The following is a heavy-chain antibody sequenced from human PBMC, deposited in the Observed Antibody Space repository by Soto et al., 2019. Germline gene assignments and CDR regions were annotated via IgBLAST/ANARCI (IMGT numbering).Heavy chain of an antibody. CDR2: IIPMIGVV. CDR1: GGTFTTYT. CDR3: AMYYYDSSGYSNWLDP. V-gene: IGHV1-69*02. J-gene: IGHJ5*02. D-gene: IGHD3-22*01. Sequence: QVQLVQSGAEVKKPGSSVKVSCKASGGTFTTYTITWVRQAPGQGLEWMGRIIPMIGVVNYAQKFQGRVTITADKSTSTAYMELSSLRSEDTAVYYCAMYYYDSSGYSNWLDPWGQGTLVTVSS.